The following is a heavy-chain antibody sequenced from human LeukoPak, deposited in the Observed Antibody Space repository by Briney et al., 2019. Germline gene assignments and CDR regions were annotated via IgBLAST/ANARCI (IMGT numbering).Heavy chain of an antibody. CDR3: ARPYSTGIRDAYDM. V-gene: IGHV5-51*01. CDR1: GYSFTNYW. J-gene: IGHJ3*02. CDR2: IYPGDSDA. D-gene: IGHD2-8*02. Sequence: GESLTISCKASGYSFTNYWIAWVRQMPGKGLEWMGTIYPGDSDARYSPSFQGQVTLSVDRSITTAYLQWPSLKASGTAIYYCARPYSTGIRDAYDMWGQGTMVIVSS.